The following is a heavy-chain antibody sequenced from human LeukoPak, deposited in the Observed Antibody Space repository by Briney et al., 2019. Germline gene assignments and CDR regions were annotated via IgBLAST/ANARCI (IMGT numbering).Heavy chain of an antibody. CDR2: IKSKTEGGTT. CDR1: GFTFSNAW. CDR3: TTGQGTHDAFDI. J-gene: IGHJ3*02. Sequence: PGGSLRLSCAASGFTFSNAWMSWVRQAPGKGLEWVGRIKSKTEGGTTDYAAPVKGRFTISRNDSKNTLYLQMNSLKTEDTAVYYCTTGQGTHDAFDIWGQGTMVTVSS. D-gene: IGHD1-1*01. V-gene: IGHV3-15*01.